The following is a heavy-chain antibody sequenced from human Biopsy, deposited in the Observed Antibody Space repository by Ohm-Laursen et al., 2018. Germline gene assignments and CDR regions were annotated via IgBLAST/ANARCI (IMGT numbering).Heavy chain of an antibody. D-gene: IGHD1-1*01. CDR2: IITVSETA. CDR1: GGAFTNYA. Sequence: GSSVKVSCKASGGAFTNYAINWVRQAPGHGLEWMGGIITVSETAGYAERFQGRVTITADVTTTTAYMELRSLRSEDTAVYYCAADINVWNVNYWGQGTQVTVSS. V-gene: IGHV1-69*01. CDR3: AADINVWNVNY. J-gene: IGHJ4*02.